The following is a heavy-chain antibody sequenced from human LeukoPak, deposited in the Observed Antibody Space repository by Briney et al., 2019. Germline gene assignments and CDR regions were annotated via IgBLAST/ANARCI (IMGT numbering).Heavy chain of an antibody. CDR2: IYISGST. Sequence: SETLSLTCTVSGGSINSDGYYWSWIRQSAGKGLEWIGRIYISGSTNYNPSLKSRVSISLDTSKNQFSLKLSSVTAADTAIYYCAREPAAGSGNYWGQGTLVTVSS. CDR3: AREPAAGSGNY. V-gene: IGHV4-61*02. CDR1: GGSINSDGYY. J-gene: IGHJ4*02. D-gene: IGHD3-10*01.